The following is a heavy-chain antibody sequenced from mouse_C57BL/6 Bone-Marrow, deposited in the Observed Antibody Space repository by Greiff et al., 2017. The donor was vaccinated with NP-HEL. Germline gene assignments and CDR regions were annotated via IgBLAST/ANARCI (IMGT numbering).Heavy chain of an antibody. Sequence: QVQLKESGAELVRPGASVTLSCKASGYTFTDYEMHWVKQTPVHGLEWIGAIDPETGGTAYNQKFKGKAILTADKSSSTAYMELRSLTSEDSAVYYCTRTEFITTVVATDAWGTGTTVTVSS. CDR3: TRTEFITTVVATDA. D-gene: IGHD1-1*01. V-gene: IGHV1-15*01. CDR1: GYTFTDYE. J-gene: IGHJ1*03. CDR2: IDPETGGT.